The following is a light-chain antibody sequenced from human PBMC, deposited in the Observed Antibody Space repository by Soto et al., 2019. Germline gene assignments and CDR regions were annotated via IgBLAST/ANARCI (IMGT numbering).Light chain of an antibody. J-gene: IGKJ2*01. CDR3: QQYNDWPYT. Sequence: EIVMTQSPATLSVSPGERATLSCRASQSVRTNLAWYQQKPGQAPRLLIYYASTRATGIPARFSGSGSGTEFTLTISSLQSEDFAVYYCQQYNDWPYTLGQGTKLEIK. CDR1: QSVRTN. CDR2: YAS. V-gene: IGKV3-15*01.